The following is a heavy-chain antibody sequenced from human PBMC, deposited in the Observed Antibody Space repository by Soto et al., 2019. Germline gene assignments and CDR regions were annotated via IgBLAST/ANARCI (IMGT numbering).Heavy chain of an antibody. CDR3: ARDFVVGGPTINYYYGMDV. Sequence: SLRLSCAASGFTFSSYWMSWVRQAPGKGLEWVANIKQDGSEKYYADSVKGRFTISRDNSKNTLYLQMNSLGAEDTAVYYCARDFVVGGPTINYYYGMDVWGQGTTVTVSS. CDR1: GFTFSSYW. V-gene: IGHV3-7*01. J-gene: IGHJ6*02. CDR2: IKQDGSEK. D-gene: IGHD1-26*01.